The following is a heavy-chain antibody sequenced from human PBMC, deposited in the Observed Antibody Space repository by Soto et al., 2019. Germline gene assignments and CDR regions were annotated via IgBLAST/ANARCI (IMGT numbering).Heavy chain of an antibody. J-gene: IGHJ6*02. CDR2: ITSSTTI. Sequence: LVESGGGLVQPGGSLRLSCEASGLTFSTYGFNWVRQAPGKGLEWVSYITSSTTIYYADSVRGRFTTPRDNAKNSLYLQMNSLRDEDTAVYYCARQRNGAGDVWGQGTTVTVSS. D-gene: IGHD1-1*01. CDR3: ARQRNGAGDV. V-gene: IGHV3-48*02. CDR1: GLTFSTYG.